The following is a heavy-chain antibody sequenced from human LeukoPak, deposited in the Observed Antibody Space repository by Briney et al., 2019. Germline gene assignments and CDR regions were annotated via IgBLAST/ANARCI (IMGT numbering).Heavy chain of an antibody. CDR2: IIPILGMA. V-gene: IGHV1-69*04. Sequence: GSSVKVSCKASGGTFSSYAISWVRQAPGQGLEWMGRIIPILGMANYAQKFQGRVTITADKSTSTAYMELSSLRSEDTAVYYCARDRGSEMATQFDYWGQGTLVTVSS. J-gene: IGHJ4*02. D-gene: IGHD5-24*01. CDR3: ARDRGSEMATQFDY. CDR1: GGTFSSYA.